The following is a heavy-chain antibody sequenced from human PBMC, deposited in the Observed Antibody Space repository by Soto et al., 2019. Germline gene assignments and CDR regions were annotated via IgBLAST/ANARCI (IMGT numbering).Heavy chain of an antibody. CDR1: GYTFTSYY. J-gene: IGHJ4*02. CDR2: INPSGGST. V-gene: IGHV1-46*01. Sequence: QVQLVQSGAEVKKPGASVKVSCKASGYTFTSYYMHWVRQAPGQGLEWMGIINPSGGSTSYAQKFQGRVTMTRETSTSTVYMELSSLRSEDTAVYYCARDPGATYFDWLSPSHYFDYWGQGTLVTVSS. D-gene: IGHD3-9*01. CDR3: ARDPGATYFDWLSPSHYFDY.